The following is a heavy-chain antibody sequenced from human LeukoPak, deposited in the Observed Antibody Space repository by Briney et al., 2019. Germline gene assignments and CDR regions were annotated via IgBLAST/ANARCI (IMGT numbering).Heavy chain of an antibody. J-gene: IGHJ3*01. D-gene: IGHD2-21*01. CDR3: ARDRRVGGWGGAFDL. CDR2: IKQDGSQK. CDR1: GFSLSIYW. V-gene: IGHV3-7*01. Sequence: PGGSLRLSCAASGFSLSIYWMNWVRQAPGKGLEYVANIKQDGSQKYYVDSLRGRFTISRDNAKNSLYLQMNSLRAEDTAVYYCARDRRVGGWGGAFDLWGHGTKVIVSS.